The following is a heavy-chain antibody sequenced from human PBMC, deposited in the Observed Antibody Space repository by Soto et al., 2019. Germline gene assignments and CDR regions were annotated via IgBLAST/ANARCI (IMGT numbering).Heavy chain of an antibody. V-gene: IGHV4-59*01. CDR1: GGSISSYY. D-gene: IGHD6-13*01. CDR3: ARAIGYSSSWAIRWFDP. J-gene: IGHJ5*02. CDR2: IYYSGST. Sequence: SETLSLTCTVSGGSISSYYWSWIRQPPGKGLEWIGYIYYSGSTNYNPSLKSRVTISVDTSKNQFSLKLSSVTAADTAVYYCARAIGYSSSWAIRWFDPWGQGTLVTVSS.